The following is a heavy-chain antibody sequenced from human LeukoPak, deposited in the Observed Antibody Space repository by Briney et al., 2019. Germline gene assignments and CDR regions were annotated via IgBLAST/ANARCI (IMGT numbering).Heavy chain of an antibody. J-gene: IGHJ3*02. CDR2: INPIGGTT. CDR3: VLVQVAALGAFVI. V-gene: IGHV1-46*01. D-gene: IGHD2-15*01. Sequence: ASVKVSCKASGYTFISYSMHWVRQAPGQGLEWMGIINPIGGTTSYAQKFQGRVTITRDTSTSTVYMELSSLRSEETAVYYCVLVQVAALGAFVIWGERTMVTVSS. CDR1: GYTFISYS.